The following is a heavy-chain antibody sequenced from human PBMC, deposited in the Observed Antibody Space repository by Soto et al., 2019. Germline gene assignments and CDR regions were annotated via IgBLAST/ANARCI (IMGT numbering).Heavy chain of an antibody. J-gene: IGHJ5*02. CDR2: ISYDGSNK. D-gene: IGHD6-13*01. Sequence: GGSLRLSCAASGFTFSSYGMHWVRQAPGKGLEWVAVISYDGSNKYYADSVKGRFTISRDNSKNTLYLQMNSLRAEDTAVYYCAKDEYSSSWYPWFDPWSQGTLVTVSS. CDR1: GFTFSSYG. CDR3: AKDEYSSSWYPWFDP. V-gene: IGHV3-30*18.